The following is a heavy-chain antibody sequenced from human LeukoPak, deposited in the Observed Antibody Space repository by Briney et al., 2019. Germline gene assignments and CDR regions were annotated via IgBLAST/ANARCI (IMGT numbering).Heavy chain of an antibody. CDR3: ARDLVTAMDY. J-gene: IGHJ4*02. D-gene: IGHD2-21*02. V-gene: IGHV3-30-3*01. CDR2: ISYDGSNI. CDR1: GFTFSSYA. Sequence: GGSLRLSCAASGFTFSSYAMSWVRQAPGKGLEWVAVISYDGSNIYYPDSVKGRFTISRDNSKNTLYLQMNSLRAEDTAVYYCARDLVTAMDYWGQGTLVTVSS.